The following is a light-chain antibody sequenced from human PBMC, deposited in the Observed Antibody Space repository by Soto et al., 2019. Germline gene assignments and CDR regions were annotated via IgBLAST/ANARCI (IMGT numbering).Light chain of an antibody. Sequence: QSALTQPPSASGSPGQSVTISCTGTSSDVVGYNYVSWYQQHPGKAPKRMIYEVTKRPSGVPDRFSGSKSGNTASLTVSGLQAEDEADYYCSSYAGSLYVFGTGTKLTVL. CDR1: SSDVVGYNY. CDR2: EVT. V-gene: IGLV2-8*01. J-gene: IGLJ1*01. CDR3: SSYAGSLYV.